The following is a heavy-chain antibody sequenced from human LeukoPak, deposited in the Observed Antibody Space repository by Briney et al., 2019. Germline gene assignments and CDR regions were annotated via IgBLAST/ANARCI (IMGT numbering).Heavy chain of an antibody. Sequence: SETLSLTCTVSGGSITDYYWSWIRHSSGKGLEWIGYMYYCGSAYYSPSLKTRVTISVDTSKNQFSLKLTSVTAADTAVYYCARSTFSSNWNLWGQGTLVTVSS. CDR3: ARSTFSSNWNL. CDR2: MYYCGSA. J-gene: IGHJ4*02. CDR1: GGSITDYY. D-gene: IGHD6-13*01. V-gene: IGHV4-59*08.